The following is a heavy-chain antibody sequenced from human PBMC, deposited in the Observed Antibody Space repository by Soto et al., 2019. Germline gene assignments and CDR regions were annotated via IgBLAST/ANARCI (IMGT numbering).Heavy chain of an antibody. CDR3: AKRLNTVTTRYGYWYFDL. J-gene: IGHJ2*01. Sequence: EVQLLESGGGLVQPGGSLRLSCAASGFTFSSYAMSWVRQAPGKGLEWVSAISGSGGSTYYADSVKGRFTISRDNSKNTLYLQMNSLRAEDTAVYYCAKRLNTVTTRYGYWYFDLWGRGTLVTVSS. CDR1: GFTFSSYA. CDR2: ISGSGGST. V-gene: IGHV3-23*01. D-gene: IGHD4-17*01.